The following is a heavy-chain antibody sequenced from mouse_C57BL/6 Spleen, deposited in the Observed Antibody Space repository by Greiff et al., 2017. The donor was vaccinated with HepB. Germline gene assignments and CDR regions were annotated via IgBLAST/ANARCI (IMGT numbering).Heavy chain of an antibody. CDR1: GFSLTSYG. Sequence: QVHVKQSGPGLVQPSQSLSITCTVSGFSLTSYGVHWVRQSPGKGLEWLGVIWRGGSTDYNAAFMSRLSITKDNSKSQVFFKMNSLQADDTAIYYCAKNHYGNYVGYYAMDYWGQGTSVTVSS. V-gene: IGHV2-5*01. D-gene: IGHD2-1*01. J-gene: IGHJ4*01. CDR2: IWRGGST. CDR3: AKNHYGNYVGYYAMDY.